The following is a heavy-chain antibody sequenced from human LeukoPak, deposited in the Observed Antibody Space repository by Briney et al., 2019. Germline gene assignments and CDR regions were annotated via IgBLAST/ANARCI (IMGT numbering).Heavy chain of an antibody. CDR1: GFTFSSYS. D-gene: IGHD3-22*01. V-gene: IGHV3-21*01. J-gene: IGHJ4*02. CDR3: ARWYDYDSKGYSYYFDY. CDR2: ISSSSSYI. Sequence: SGGSLRLSCAASGFTFSSYSMNWVRQAPGKGLEWVSSISSSSSYIYYADSVKGRFTISRDNAKNSVYLQMNSLRAEDTAMYYCARWYDYDSKGYSYYFDYWGQGTLVTVSS.